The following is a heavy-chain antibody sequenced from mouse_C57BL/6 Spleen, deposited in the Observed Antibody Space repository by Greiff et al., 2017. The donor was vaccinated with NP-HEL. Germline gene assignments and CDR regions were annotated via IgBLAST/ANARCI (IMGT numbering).Heavy chain of an antibody. CDR3: TRWFY. D-gene: IGHD2-2*01. V-gene: IGHV1-15*01. Sequence: ESGAELVRPGASVTLSCKASGYTFTDYEMHWVKQTPVHGLEWIGAIDPETGGTAYNQKFKGKAILTADKSSSTAYMELRSLTSEDSAVYYCTRWFYWGQGTTLTVSS. CDR1: GYTFTDYE. CDR2: IDPETGGT. J-gene: IGHJ2*01.